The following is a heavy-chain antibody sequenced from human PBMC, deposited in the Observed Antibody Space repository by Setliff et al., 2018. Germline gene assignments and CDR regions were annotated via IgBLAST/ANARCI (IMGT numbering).Heavy chain of an antibody. V-gene: IGHV1-69*08. CDR3: AISTIFGVVSPTPDAFDI. D-gene: IGHD3-3*01. J-gene: IGHJ3*02. Sequence: SVKVSCKASGGTFSIYTISWVRQAPGQGLEWMGRIIPIFGTANYAQKFQGRVTITADKSTSTAYMELSNLRSEDTAVYYCAISTIFGVVSPTPDAFDIWGQGTMVTVSS. CDR1: GGTFSIYT. CDR2: IIPIFGTA.